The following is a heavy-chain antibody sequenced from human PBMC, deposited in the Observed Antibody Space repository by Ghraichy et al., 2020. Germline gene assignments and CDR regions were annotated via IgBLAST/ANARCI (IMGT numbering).Heavy chain of an antibody. CDR2: IWYDGSNK. D-gene: IGHD2-15*01. J-gene: IGHJ4*02. CDR1: GFTFSSYG. Sequence: LSLTCAASGFTFSSYGMHWVRQAPGKGLEWVAVIWYDGSNKYYADSVKGRFTISRDNSKNTLYLQMNSLRAEDTAVYYCARDRGGYCSGGSCYNFNPHGYWGQGTLVTVSS. CDR3: ARDRGGYCSGGSCYNFNPHGY. V-gene: IGHV3-33*01.